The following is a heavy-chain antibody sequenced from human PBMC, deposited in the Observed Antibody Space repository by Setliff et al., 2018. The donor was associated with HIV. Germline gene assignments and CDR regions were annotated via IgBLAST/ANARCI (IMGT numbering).Heavy chain of an antibody. D-gene: IGHD6-13*01. CDR3: AKDHAEAMEQQLVPEYYGMDV. Sequence: GGSLRLSCAASGFTFSASAIHWVRQASGKGPGWVGHIRSKASAYATASAASVKGRFTVSRDDSSDTAYLHMSNLKSEDTAVYYCAKDHAEAMEQQLVPEYYGMDVWGQGTTVTVSS. CDR1: GFTFSASA. CDR2: IRSKASAYAT. J-gene: IGHJ6*02. V-gene: IGHV3-73*01.